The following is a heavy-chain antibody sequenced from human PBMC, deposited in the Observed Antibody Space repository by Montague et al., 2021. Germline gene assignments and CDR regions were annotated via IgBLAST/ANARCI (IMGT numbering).Heavy chain of an antibody. J-gene: IGHJ6*02. CDR2: IYNSGRT. CDR3: ARDVYSSGWSGYGMDV. V-gene: IGHV4-59*01. CDR1: GGSISSYY. D-gene: IGHD6-19*01. Sequence: SETLSLTCTVSGGSISSYYWSWIRQPPGKGLEWIGYIYNSGRTNYNPSLKSRVTISVDTSKNQFSLRLSSVTAADTAVYYCARDVYSSGWSGYGMDVWGQGITVTVSS.